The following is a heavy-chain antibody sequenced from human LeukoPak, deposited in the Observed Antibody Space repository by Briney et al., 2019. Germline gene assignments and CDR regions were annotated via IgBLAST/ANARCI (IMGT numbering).Heavy chain of an antibody. J-gene: IGHJ4*02. V-gene: IGHV3-21*01. Sequence: GGSLRLSCAASGFTFSSYSMNWVRQAPGKGLEWVSSISSSSSYIYYADSVKGRFTISRDNAKNSLYLQMNSLRAEDTAVYYCASVAVDTAMVPAGFFDYWGQGTLVTVSS. D-gene: IGHD5-18*01. CDR3: ASVAVDTAMVPAGFFDY. CDR1: GFTFSSYS. CDR2: ISSSSSYI.